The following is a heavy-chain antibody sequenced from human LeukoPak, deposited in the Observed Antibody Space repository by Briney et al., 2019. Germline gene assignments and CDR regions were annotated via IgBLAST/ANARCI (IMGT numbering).Heavy chain of an antibody. CDR3: ARGPIYDSSSYYPDY. CDR2: INGDGSST. Sequence: GGSLRLSCAASGFTFSSCWMHWVRQAPGKGLVWVSRINGDGSSTSYADSVKGRFTISRDNAKNTLYLQMNSLRAEDTAVYYCARGPIYDSSSYYPDYWGQGTLVTVSS. V-gene: IGHV3-74*01. J-gene: IGHJ4*02. D-gene: IGHD3-22*01. CDR1: GFTFSSCW.